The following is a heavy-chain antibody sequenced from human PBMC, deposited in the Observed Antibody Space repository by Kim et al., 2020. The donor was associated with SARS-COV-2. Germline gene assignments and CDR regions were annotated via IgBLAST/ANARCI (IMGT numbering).Heavy chain of an antibody. J-gene: IGHJ4*02. CDR1: GFTFSSYA. D-gene: IGHD3-9*01. V-gene: IGHV3-23*01. CDR2: ISGSGGST. CDR3: AKAAPPGLRYFDWHMD. Sequence: GGSLRLSCAASGFTFSSYAMSWVRQAPGKGLEWVSAISGSGGSTYYADSVKGRFTISRDNSKNTLYLQMNSLRAEDTAVYYCAKAAPPGLRYFDWHMDWGQGTLVTVSS.